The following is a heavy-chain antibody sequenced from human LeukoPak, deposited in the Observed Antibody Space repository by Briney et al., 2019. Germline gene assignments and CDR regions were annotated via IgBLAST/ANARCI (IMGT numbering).Heavy chain of an antibody. CDR1: GGSFSGYY. CDR2: INHSGST. V-gene: IGHV4-34*01. J-gene: IGHJ4*02. D-gene: IGHD3-10*01. Sequence: PSETLSLTCAVYGGSFSGYYWSWIRQPPGKGLEWIGEINHSGSTNYNPSLKSRVTIPVDTSKNQFSLKLSSVTAADTAVYYCARGGSYYGSGSYYNDYWGQGNLVTVSS. CDR3: ARGGSYYGSGSYYNDY.